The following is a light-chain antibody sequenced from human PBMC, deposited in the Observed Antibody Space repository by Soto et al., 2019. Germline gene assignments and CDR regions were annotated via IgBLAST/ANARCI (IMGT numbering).Light chain of an antibody. CDR3: QQYNSYSLT. CDR2: DAS. CDR1: QSISSW. V-gene: IGKV1-5*01. J-gene: IGKJ1*01. Sequence: DIQMTQSPSTLSASVGDRVTITCRASQSISSWLAWYQQKPGKAPKLLIYDASSLESGVPSRFSGSGSGTEFTLTISSLQPDDFATSYCQQYNSYSLTFGQRTKVDLK.